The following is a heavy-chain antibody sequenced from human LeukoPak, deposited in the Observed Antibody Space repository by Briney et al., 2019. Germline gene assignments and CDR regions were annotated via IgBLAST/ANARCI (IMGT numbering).Heavy chain of an antibody. D-gene: IGHD6-19*01. CDR3: AKPAISSRGWYYDY. Sequence: PGGSLRLSCAASGFTFSNYAMSWVRQAPGKGLEWVSAINDSGGSTYYADSVKGRFTISRDNSKNTLYLQMNSLRAEDTAVYYRAKPAISSRGWYYDYWGQGTLVTVSS. CDR1: GFTFSNYA. CDR2: INDSGGST. V-gene: IGHV3-23*01. J-gene: IGHJ4*02.